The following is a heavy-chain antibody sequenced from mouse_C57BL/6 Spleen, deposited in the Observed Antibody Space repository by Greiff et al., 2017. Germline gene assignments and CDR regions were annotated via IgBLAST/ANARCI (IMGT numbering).Heavy chain of an antibody. CDR2: ISDGGSYT. Sequence: EVKLVESGGGLVKPGGSLKLSCAASGFTFSSYAMSWVRQTPEKRLEWVATISDGGSYTYYPDNVKGRFTISRDNAKNNLYLQMSHLKSEDTAMYYCARGVSAEGAMDYWGQGTSVTVSS. V-gene: IGHV5-4*03. CDR3: ARGVSAEGAMDY. CDR1: GFTFSSYA. J-gene: IGHJ4*01.